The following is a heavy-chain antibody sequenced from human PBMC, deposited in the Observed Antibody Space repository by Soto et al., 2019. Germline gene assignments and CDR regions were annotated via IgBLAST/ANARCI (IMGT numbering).Heavy chain of an antibody. CDR2: INHSGST. CDR3: ARGQDDYVWGSYDY. J-gene: IGHJ4*02. V-gene: IGHV4-34*01. Sequence: SETLSLTCAVYGGSFSGYYWSWIRQPPGKGLEWIGEINHSGSTNYNPSLKSRVTISVDTSKNQFSLKLSSVTAADTAVYYCARGQDDYVWGSYDYWGQGTLVTVSS. D-gene: IGHD3-16*01. CDR1: GGSFSGYY.